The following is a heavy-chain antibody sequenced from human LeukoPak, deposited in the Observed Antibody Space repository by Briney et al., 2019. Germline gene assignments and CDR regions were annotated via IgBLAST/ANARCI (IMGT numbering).Heavy chain of an antibody. CDR2: KYYSGST. Sequence: SETLSLTCTVSGGSISSSTSYWGWIRQPPGKGLEWIGSKYYSGSTYYNPSLKSRVTISVDTSKNQFSLKLSSVTAADTAVYYCASSRGYSSGWYPSGVDYWGQGTLVTVSS. V-gene: IGHV4-39*07. J-gene: IGHJ4*02. CDR3: ASSRGYSSGWYPSGVDY. CDR1: GGSISSSTSY. D-gene: IGHD6-19*01.